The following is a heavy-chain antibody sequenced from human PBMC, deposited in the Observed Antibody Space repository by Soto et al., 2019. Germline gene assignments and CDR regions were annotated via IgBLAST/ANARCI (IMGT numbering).Heavy chain of an antibody. J-gene: IGHJ4*02. CDR3: ARDFNYYDSRGYPVY. V-gene: IGHV1-69*04. Sequence: SVKVSCKASGRTFSSYTISWVRQAPGQGLEWMGRIIPILGIANYAQKFQGRVTITADKSTSTAYMELSSLRSEDTAVYYCARDFNYYDSRGYPVYWGQGTLVTVSS. CDR1: GRTFSSYT. D-gene: IGHD3-22*01. CDR2: IIPILGIA.